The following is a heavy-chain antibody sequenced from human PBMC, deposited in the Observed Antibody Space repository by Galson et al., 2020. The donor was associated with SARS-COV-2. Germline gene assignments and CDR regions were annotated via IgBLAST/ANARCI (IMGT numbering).Heavy chain of an antibody. CDR3: ARGTTHSSGWYNYYYYYMDV. D-gene: IGHD6-19*01. J-gene: IGHJ6*03. CDR2: IGTAGDT. V-gene: IGHV3-13*01. CDR1: GFTFSSYD. Sequence: GGSLRLSCEASGFTFSSYDMHWVRQATANGLEWVSAIGTAGDTYYPGSVKGRFTISRENAKNSLYLQMNSLRAGDTAVYYCARGTTHSSGWYNYYYYYMDVWGKGTTVTVSS.